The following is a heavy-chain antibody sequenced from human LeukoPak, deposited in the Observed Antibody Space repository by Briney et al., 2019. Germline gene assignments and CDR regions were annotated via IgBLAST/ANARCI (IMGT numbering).Heavy chain of an antibody. CDR3: ARETPGAAHSDY. Sequence: SETLSLTCTVSGGSINYYYWMWIRQPPGKGLEWIGYIYYSGGTHYNPSLKSRVTILVDTSKNQFSLKLTAVTAADTAVYYCARETPGAAHSDYWGQGSLVTVSS. CDR2: IYYSGGT. J-gene: IGHJ4*02. D-gene: IGHD7-27*01. V-gene: IGHV4-59*01. CDR1: GGSINYYY.